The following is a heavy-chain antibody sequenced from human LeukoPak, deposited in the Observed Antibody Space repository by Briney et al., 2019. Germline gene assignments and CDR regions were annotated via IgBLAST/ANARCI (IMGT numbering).Heavy chain of an antibody. Sequence: PGGSLRLSCAASGXTFSSYAMSWVRQAPGKGREWVSVISGSGDGAYDADSVKGRFTISRDNSKNTLFLQMSSLRAEDTAIYYCAKGYGSNFPSAFDIWGQGTMVTVSS. D-gene: IGHD1-26*01. V-gene: IGHV3-23*01. CDR2: ISGSGDGA. J-gene: IGHJ3*02. CDR1: GXTFSSYA. CDR3: AKGYGSNFPSAFDI.